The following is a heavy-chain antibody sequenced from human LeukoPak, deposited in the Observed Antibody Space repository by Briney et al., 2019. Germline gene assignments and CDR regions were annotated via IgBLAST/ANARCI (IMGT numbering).Heavy chain of an antibody. CDR2: ISSSGSTI. Sequence: GGSLRLSCVASGFTFSSYEMNWVRQAPGKGLEWVSYISSSGSTIYYADSVKGRFTISRDNAKNSLYLQMNSLRAEDTAVYYCAREDPSGWFDPWGQGTLVTVSS. V-gene: IGHV3-48*03. J-gene: IGHJ5*02. CDR3: AREDPSGWFDP. CDR1: GFTFSSYE.